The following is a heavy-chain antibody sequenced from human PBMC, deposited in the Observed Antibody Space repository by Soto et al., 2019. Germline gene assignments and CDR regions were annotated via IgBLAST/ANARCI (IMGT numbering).Heavy chain of an antibody. V-gene: IGHV3-30*18. CDR1: GFTFSSYG. CDR2: ISYDGSNK. Sequence: GGSLRLSCAASGFTFSSYGMHWVRQAPGKGLEWVAVISYDGSNKYYADSVKGRFTISRDNSKNTLYLQMNSLRAEDTAVYYCAKDGLVGFGYMDVWGKGTTVTVSS. CDR3: AKDGLVGFGYMDV. D-gene: IGHD3-10*01. J-gene: IGHJ6*03.